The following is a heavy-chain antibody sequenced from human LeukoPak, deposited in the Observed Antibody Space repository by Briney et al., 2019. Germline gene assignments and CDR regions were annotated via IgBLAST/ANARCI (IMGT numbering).Heavy chain of an antibody. CDR1: GGFISSSSYY. Sequence: SETLSLTCTVSGGFISSSSYYWGWIRQPPGKGLEWIGSIYYSGSTHYNPSLKSRATMSVDTSKNQFSLKLSSVTAADTAVYYCARGVDEMTTTGDYFDYWGQGTLGTVSS. CDR2: IYYSGST. V-gene: IGHV4-39*07. CDR3: ARGVDEMTTTGDYFDY. D-gene: IGHD5-24*01. J-gene: IGHJ4*02.